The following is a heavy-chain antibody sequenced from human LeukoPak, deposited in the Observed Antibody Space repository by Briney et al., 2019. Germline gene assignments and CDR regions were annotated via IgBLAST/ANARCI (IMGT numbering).Heavy chain of an antibody. J-gene: IGHJ5*02. CDR1: VFTLRKHN. CDR2: ISDSSFTM. D-gene: IGHD2-15*01. CDR3: AKDGEFCSGGLCYREFDP. Sequence: GWSLPLSCAACVFTLRKHNMVEVGQPPGRELDGIAYISDSSFTMYYADSVKCPFTIARDNDKNSLYLQMNSLRAEDTAVYYCAKDGEFCSGGLCYREFDPWGQGTLVTVAS. V-gene: IGHV3-48*04.